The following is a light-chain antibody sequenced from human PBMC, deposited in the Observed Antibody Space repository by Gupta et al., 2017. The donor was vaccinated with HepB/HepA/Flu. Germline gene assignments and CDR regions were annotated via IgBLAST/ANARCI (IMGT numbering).Light chain of an antibody. CDR3: CSFAGSNSVV. V-gene: IGLV2-23*02. J-gene: IGLJ2*01. Sequence: QSALTQPASVSGSPGQSITISCTGTSSDIGTYNLVSWYQQHPGKAPKLILYKVNERPSGVSTRFSGSKSGNTASLTISGLQAEDESDYYCCSFAGSNSVVFGGGTKLTVL. CDR2: KVN. CDR1: SSDIGTYNL.